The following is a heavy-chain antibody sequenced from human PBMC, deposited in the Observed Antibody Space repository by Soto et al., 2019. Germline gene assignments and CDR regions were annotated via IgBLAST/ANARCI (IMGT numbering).Heavy chain of an antibody. CDR2: IIPILGIA. V-gene: IGHV1-69*02. D-gene: IGHD2-15*01. Sequence: GASVKVSCKASGGTFSSYTISWVRQAPGQGLEWMGRIIPILGIANYAQKFQGRVTITADKSTSTAYMELSSLSSEDTAVYYCARGYCSGGSCLNWFDPWGQGTLVTVSS. CDR3: ARGYCSGGSCLNWFDP. CDR1: GGTFSSYT. J-gene: IGHJ5*02.